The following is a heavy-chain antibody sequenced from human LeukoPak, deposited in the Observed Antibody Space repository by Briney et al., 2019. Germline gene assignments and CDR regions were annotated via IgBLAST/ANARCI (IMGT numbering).Heavy chain of an antibody. CDR2: IKQDGSEK. CDR3: AKEDGAGRYSYGYGFDY. CDR1: GFTFSSYW. Sequence: GGSLRLSCAASGFTFSSYWMSWVRQAPGKGLEWVANIKQDGSEKYYVDSVKGRFTISRDNAKNSLYLQMNSLRAEDTAVYYCAKEDGAGRYSYGYGFDYWGQGTLVTVSS. J-gene: IGHJ4*02. V-gene: IGHV3-7*03. D-gene: IGHD5-18*01.